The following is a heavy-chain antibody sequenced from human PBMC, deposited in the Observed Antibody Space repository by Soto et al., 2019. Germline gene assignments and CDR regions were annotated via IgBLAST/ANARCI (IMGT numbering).Heavy chain of an antibody. CDR2: IYSGGRT. J-gene: IGHJ4*02. V-gene: IGHV3-53*04. CDR3: AREYLSGGFDY. D-gene: IGHD6-19*01. CDR1: GFTVSSNY. Sequence: EVQLVESGGGLVQPGGSLRLSCAASGFTVSSNYMSWVRQAPGKGLEWVSVIYSGGRTYYADSVKGRFTISRHNSQNTLYLQMNSLRAEDTAVYYCAREYLSGGFDYWGQGTLVTVSS.